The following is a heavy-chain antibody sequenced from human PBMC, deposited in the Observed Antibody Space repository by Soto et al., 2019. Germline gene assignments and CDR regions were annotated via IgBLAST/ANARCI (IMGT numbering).Heavy chain of an antibody. D-gene: IGHD3-16*01. V-gene: IGHV4-30-4*01. CDR2: IYYSGST. J-gene: IGHJ3*02. CDR3: ARWGVRYDDAFDI. Sequence: QVQLQESGPGLVKPSQTLSLTCTVSGGSISSGDYYWSWIRQPPGKGLEWIGYIYYSGSTYYNPSLKSRVTVPVDTCKNQFSRKLRRVTAADTAVYYCARWGVRYDDAFDIWGHGTMVTVSS. CDR1: GGSISSGDYY.